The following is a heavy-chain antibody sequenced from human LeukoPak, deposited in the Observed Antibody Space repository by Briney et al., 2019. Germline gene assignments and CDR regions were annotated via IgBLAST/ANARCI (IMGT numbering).Heavy chain of an antibody. V-gene: IGHV4-38-2*02. CDR2: INHSGST. D-gene: IGHD3-22*01. J-gene: IGHJ4*02. Sequence: PSETLSLTCTVSGYSISSDYYWGWIRQPPGKGLEWIGEINHSGSTNYNPSLKSRVTISVDTSKNQFSLKLSSVTAADTAVYYCARSSKTYYYDSSGWKKRPRIFDYWGQGTLVTVSS. CDR1: GYSISSDYY. CDR3: ARSSKTYYYDSSGWKKRPRIFDY.